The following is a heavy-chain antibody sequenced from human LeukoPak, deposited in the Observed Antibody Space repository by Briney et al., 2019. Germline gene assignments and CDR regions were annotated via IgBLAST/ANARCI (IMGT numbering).Heavy chain of an antibody. D-gene: IGHD2-15*01. V-gene: IGHV4-59*01. CDR1: GGSISSYY. J-gene: IGHJ3*02. CDR3: ARDMRCSGGSCYDAFDI. Sequence: PSETLSLTCTVSGGSISSYYWSWIRQPPGKGLEGIGYIYYSGSTNYNPSLKSRVTISVDTSKNQFSLKLSSVTAADTAVYYCARDMRCSGGSCYDAFDIWGQGTMVTVSS. CDR2: IYYSGST.